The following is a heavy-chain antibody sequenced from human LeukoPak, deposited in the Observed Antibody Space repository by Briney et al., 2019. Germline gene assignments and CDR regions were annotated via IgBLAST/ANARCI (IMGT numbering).Heavy chain of an antibody. D-gene: IGHD4-17*01. Sequence: PGGSLRLSCAASGFPFSRSEMNWVRQAPGKGLEWVSYISSSGSTIYYADSVKGRFTASRDNAKNSLYLQMNSLRAEDTAVYFCARGSGDYENDHWGQGTLVTVSS. CDR1: GFPFSRSE. CDR2: ISSSGSTI. CDR3: ARGSGDYENDH. V-gene: IGHV3-48*03. J-gene: IGHJ4*02.